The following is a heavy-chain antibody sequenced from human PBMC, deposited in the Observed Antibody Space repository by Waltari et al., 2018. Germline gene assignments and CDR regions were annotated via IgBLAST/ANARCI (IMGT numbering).Heavy chain of an antibody. CDR1: GYPISRGYF. Sequence: QVQMQESGPGLVKPSETLSLTCDVSGYPISRGYFWGWIRQPPGKGLEWIGSIFHSGRTYYNPSLKSRVTLSVDTSKNQISLKLSSVTAADTAVYYCARSSGYYSFSYWGQGTLVTVSS. D-gene: IGHD3-22*01. CDR2: IFHSGRT. V-gene: IGHV4-38-2*01. J-gene: IGHJ4*02. CDR3: ARSSGYYSFSY.